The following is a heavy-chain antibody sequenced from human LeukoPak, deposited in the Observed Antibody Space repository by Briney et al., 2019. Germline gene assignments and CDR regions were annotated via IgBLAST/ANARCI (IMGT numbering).Heavy chain of an antibody. V-gene: IGHV3-7*01. CDR1: GFTFSSYW. Sequence: GGSLRLSCAASGFTFSSYWMSWVRQAPGKGLEWVANIKQDGSEKYYVDSVKGRFTISRDNAKNSLYLQMNSLRAEDTAVYYCARLFNDVTAWQSIMITFGGVISPGAFDIWGQGTMVTVSS. J-gene: IGHJ3*02. CDR3: ARLFNDVTAWQSIMITFGGVISPGAFDI. CDR2: IKQDGSEK. D-gene: IGHD3-16*02.